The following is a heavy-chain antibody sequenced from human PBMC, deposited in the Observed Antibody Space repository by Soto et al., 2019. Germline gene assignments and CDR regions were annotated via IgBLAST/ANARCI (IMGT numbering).Heavy chain of an antibody. CDR1: GGSLSGSH. J-gene: IGHJ4*02. CDR2: IYYSGST. V-gene: IGHV4-59*08. D-gene: IGHD1-26*01. Sequence: VQLQESGPGLVKPSETLSLPCPVPGGSLSGSHWSWIRQPPGKGLEWIGYIYYSGSTNYNPSLKIRVTISVDTSKNQFSLKLSSVTAADTAVYYCARGGGSPDYWGQGTLVTVSS. CDR3: ARGGGSPDY.